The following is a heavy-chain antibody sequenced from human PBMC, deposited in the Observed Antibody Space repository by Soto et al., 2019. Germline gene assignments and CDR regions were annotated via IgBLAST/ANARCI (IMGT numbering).Heavy chain of an antibody. V-gene: IGHV3-30*18. D-gene: IGHD6-13*01. CDR1: GFTFSSYG. J-gene: IGHJ4*02. Sequence: PGGSLRLSCAASGFTFSSYGMHWVRQAPGKGLEWVAVISYDGSNKYYADSVKGRFTISRDNSKNTLYLQMNSLRAEDTAVYYCAKDFAEGSSGLEFDYWGQGTLVTVSS. CDR3: AKDFAEGSSGLEFDY. CDR2: ISYDGSNK.